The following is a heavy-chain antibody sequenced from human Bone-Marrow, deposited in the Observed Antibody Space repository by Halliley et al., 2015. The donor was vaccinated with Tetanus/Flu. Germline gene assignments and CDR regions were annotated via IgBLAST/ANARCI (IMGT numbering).Heavy chain of an antibody. J-gene: IGHJ5*02. Sequence: LSLTCAVSGDSISSDSYWGWIQQPPGKGLEWIGSVLHTGTTYYNPSLNSRSTISLDTSRNQFSLKLRSATAADTAVYFCARVRGSGSYNAMRVDTWGQGHLVTVSS. CDR3: ARVRGSGSYNAMRVDT. V-gene: IGHV4-38-2*01. D-gene: IGHD3-10*01. CDR2: VLHTGTT. CDR1: GDSISSDSY.